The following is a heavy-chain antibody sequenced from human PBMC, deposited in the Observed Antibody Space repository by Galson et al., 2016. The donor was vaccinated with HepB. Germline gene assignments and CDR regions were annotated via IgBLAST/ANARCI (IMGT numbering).Heavy chain of an antibody. J-gene: IGHJ6*02. CDR3: AKDGRFGERDYYYYGMDV. Sequence: SLRLSCAASGFTFRSYGMHWVRQAPGKGLEWAAVIWYDGSNKYYTDSVKGRFTISRDNSKNTLYLQMNSLRAEDTAVYYCAKDGRFGERDYYYYGMDVWGQGTTVTVSS. V-gene: IGHV3-33*06. CDR1: GFTFRSYG. D-gene: IGHD3-10*01. CDR2: IWYDGSNK.